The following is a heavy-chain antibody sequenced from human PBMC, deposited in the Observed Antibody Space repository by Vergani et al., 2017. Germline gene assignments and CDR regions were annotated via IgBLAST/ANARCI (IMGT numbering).Heavy chain of an antibody. CDR2: IYPDDSDT. CDR3: ARLTSGFGELLYSWFDP. CDR1: GYRFTSYW. D-gene: IGHD3-10*01. J-gene: IGHJ5*02. Sequence: EVQLVQSGAEVKKPGESLKISCKASGYRFTSYWIAWVRQMPGKGLEWMGIIYPDDSDTRYSPSFQGQVTISADKSISTAYLQWSSLKASDTAMYYCARLTSGFGELLYSWFDPWGQGTLVTVSS. V-gene: IGHV5-51*03.